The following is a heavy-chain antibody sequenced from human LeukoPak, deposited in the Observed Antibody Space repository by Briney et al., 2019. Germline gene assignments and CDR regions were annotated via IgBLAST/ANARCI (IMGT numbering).Heavy chain of an antibody. CDR2: INHSGST. CDR1: GGSFSGYY. V-gene: IGHV4-34*01. CDR3: ARAVSGRGSGY. D-gene: IGHD5-24*01. J-gene: IGHJ4*02. Sequence: SETLSLTCAVYGGSFSGYYWSWIRQPPGKGLEWIGEINHSGSTNYNPSLKSRVTISVDTSKNQFSLKLSSATAADTAVYYCARAVSGRGSGYWGQGTLVTVSS.